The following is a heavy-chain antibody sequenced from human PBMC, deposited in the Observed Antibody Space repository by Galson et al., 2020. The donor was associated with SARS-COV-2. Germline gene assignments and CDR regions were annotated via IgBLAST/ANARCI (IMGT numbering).Heavy chain of an antibody. V-gene: IGHV3-30*18. J-gene: IGHJ4*02. CDR3: AKDGGLRYSTFQAY. CDR2: ISYDGSNK. CDR1: GFTFSSYG. Sequence: GGSLRLSCAASGFTFSSYGMHWVRQAPGKGLEWVAVISYDGSNKYYADSVKGRFTISRDNSKNTLYLQMNSLRAEDTAVYYCAKDGGLRYSTFQAYWGQGTLVTVSS. D-gene: IGHD3-9*01.